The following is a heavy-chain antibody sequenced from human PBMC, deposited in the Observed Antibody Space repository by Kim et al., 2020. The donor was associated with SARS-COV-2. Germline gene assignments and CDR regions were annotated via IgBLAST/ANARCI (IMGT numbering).Heavy chain of an antibody. J-gene: IGHJ6*03. V-gene: IGHV3-15*01. CDR3: ATVQKWNDLMLWLQQGKKRDSYYMDV. Sequence: GGSLRLSCAASGTALADAWVTWVRQAPGKGLEWVGLLKSQADGETRDYATPVSGRFSISRDESANTVSLQMNSLRSEDSGIYYCATVQKWNDLMLWLQQGKKRDSYYMDVWGKGTTVTVSS. D-gene: IGHD1-1*01. CDR2: LKSQADGETR. CDR1: GTALADAW.